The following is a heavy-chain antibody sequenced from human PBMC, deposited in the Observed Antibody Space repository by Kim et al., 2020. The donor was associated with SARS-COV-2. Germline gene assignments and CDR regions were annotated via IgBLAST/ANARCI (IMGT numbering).Heavy chain of an antibody. CDR1: GFTFSSYA. Sequence: GGSLRLSCAASGFTFSSYAMSWVRQAPGKGLEWVSAISGSGGSTYYADSVKGRFTISRDNSKNTLYLQMNSLRAEDTAVYYCAKDGGVYDSSKYYFDYWGQGTLVTVSS. V-gene: IGHV3-23*01. J-gene: IGHJ4*02. CDR2: ISGSGGST. D-gene: IGHD3-22*01. CDR3: AKDGGVYDSSKYYFDY.